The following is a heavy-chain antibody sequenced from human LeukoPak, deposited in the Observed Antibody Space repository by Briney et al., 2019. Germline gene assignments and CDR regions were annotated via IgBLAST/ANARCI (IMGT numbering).Heavy chain of an antibody. V-gene: IGHV4-39*01. J-gene: IGHJ5*02. CDR2: FYYSGNT. D-gene: IGHD3-10*01. Sequence: SETLSLTCTVSGGSISSSNYYWGWIRQPPGKGLEWIGSFYYSGNTYYNSSLTSRVTISVDTSKNQFSLKLSSVTAADTAVYYCARNNYGSGSSLWGSWFDPWGQGTQVTVSS. CDR3: ARNNYGSGSSLWGSWFDP. CDR1: GGSISSSNYY.